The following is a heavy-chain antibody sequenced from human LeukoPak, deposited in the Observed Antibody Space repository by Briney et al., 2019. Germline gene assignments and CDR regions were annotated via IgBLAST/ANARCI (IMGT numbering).Heavy chain of an antibody. CDR1: GDSISTYY. CDR3: ARRAILTGPFDY. CDR2: IYYSGST. Sequence: SETLSLTFTVSGDSISTYYWSWIRQPPGKGLEWIGSIYYSGSTYYNPSLKSRVTISVDTSKNQFSLKLSSVTAADTAVYYCARRAILTGPFDYWGQGTLVTVSS. J-gene: IGHJ4*02. D-gene: IGHD3-9*01. V-gene: IGHV4-39*01.